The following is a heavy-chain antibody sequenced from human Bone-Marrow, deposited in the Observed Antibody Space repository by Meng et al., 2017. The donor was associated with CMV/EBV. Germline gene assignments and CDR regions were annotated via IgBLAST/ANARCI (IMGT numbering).Heavy chain of an antibody. J-gene: IGHJ6*01. CDR1: GYSISSNYY. CDR2: IYHSGST. Sequence: SETLSLTCTVSGYSISSNYYWGWIRQPPGKGLEWIGSIYHSGSTYYNPSLKSRVTISVDTSKNQLSLKLSSVTAADTAVYYCAKGQSSSWSDYYYYYGMDVWGQGTTVTVSS. CDR3: AKGQSSSWSDYYYYYGMDV. D-gene: IGHD6-13*01. V-gene: IGHV4-38-2*02.